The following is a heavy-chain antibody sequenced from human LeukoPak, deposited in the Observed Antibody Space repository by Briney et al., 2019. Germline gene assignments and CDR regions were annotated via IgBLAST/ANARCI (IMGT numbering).Heavy chain of an antibody. J-gene: IGHJ4*02. CDR1: GGSFSSYY. V-gene: IGHV4-4*07. D-gene: IGHD5-24*01. CDR2: IYTSGST. Sequence: SETLSLTCTVSGGSFSSYYWSWIRQPAGKGLEWIGRIYTSGSTNYNSSLKSRVTMSVDTSKNQVSLKLSSGTAADTAVYYCATGDGYNSFDYWGQGTLVTVSS. CDR3: ATGDGYNSFDY.